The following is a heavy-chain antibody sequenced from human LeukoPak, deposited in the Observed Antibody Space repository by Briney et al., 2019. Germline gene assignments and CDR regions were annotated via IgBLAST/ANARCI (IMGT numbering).Heavy chain of an antibody. J-gene: IGHJ4*02. V-gene: IGHV3-23*01. CDR3: ARWALGGVPGGY. Sequence: PGGSLRLSCAASGFTFSSYAMSWVRQAPGKGLEWVSAISGSGGSTYYADSVKGRFTISRDNSKSTLYLQMNSLRAEDTAIYYCARWALGGVPGGYWGQGTLVTVSS. CDR2: ISGSGGST. D-gene: IGHD3-16*01. CDR1: GFTFSSYA.